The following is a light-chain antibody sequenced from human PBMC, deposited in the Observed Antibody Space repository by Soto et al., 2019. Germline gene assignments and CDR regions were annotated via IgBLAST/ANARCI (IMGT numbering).Light chain of an antibody. J-gene: IGKJ1*01. Sequence: DIQMTQSPSSLSASVGDRVTITCRASQSISSYLNWYQQKPGKAPKLLIYAASTLQSGVPSRFSGSGSGTDFTLTISSLQPEDFATYYCQQLNSYPWTFGQGTKGDIK. CDR1: QSISSY. CDR3: QQLNSYPWT. CDR2: AAS. V-gene: IGKV1-9*01.